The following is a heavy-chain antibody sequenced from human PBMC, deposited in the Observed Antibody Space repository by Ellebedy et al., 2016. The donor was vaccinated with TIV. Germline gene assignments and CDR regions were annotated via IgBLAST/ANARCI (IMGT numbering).Heavy chain of an antibody. D-gene: IGHD3-10*01. CDR3: ARTPAFGSGSYYEYYYGMDV. CDR2: ISAFNGKT. J-gene: IGHJ6*02. CDR1: GYTFSSNG. Sequence: AASVKVSCKASGYTFSSNGIVWVRQAPGQGLEWMGWISAFNGKTNYAQKLQGRVTMTTDTSTSTAYMELRSLRSDDTAVYYCARTPAFGSGSYYEYYYGMDVWGQGTTVTVSS. V-gene: IGHV1-18*01.